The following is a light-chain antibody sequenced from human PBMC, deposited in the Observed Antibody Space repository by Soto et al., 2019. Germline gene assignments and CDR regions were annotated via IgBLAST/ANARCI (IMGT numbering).Light chain of an antibody. CDR1: SGSVSTSYY. CDR2: STN. V-gene: IGLV8-61*01. CDR3: VLYMGIGIWG. Sequence: QTVVTQETSFSVSPGGTVTLTCGLSSGSVSTSYYPSWYQQTPGQAPRTLIYSTNTRSSGVPDRFSGSILGNKAALTITGAQADDESDYYCVLYMGIGIWGFGGGTKLTVL. J-gene: IGLJ2*01.